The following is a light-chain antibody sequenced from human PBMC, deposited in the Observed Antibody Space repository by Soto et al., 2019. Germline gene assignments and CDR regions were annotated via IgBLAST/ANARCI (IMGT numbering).Light chain of an antibody. CDR3: SSYTSTSTLG. J-gene: IGLJ3*02. V-gene: IGLV2-14*01. Sequence: QSALTQPASVSGSPGQSITISCTGTSSDIGVYNYVSWYQQHPGKAPKLVICEVSNRPSGVSSRFSGSKSGNTASLTISGLRAEDEADYYCSSYTSTSTLGFGGGTRLTVL. CDR2: EVS. CDR1: SSDIGVYNY.